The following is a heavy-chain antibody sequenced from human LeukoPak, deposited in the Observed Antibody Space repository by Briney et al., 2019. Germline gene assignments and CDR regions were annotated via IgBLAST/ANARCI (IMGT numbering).Heavy chain of an antibody. J-gene: IGHJ5*02. V-gene: IGHV4-39*01. D-gene: IGHD4-17*01. CDR3: ARGWSGDYASWFDP. Sequence: SETLSLTCTVSGGSISSSSYYWGWIRQPPGKGLEWIGSIYYSGSTYYNPSLKSRGTISVDTPKNQFSLKLSSVTAADTAVYYCARGWSGDYASWFDPWGQGTLVTVSS. CDR1: GGSISSSSYY. CDR2: IYYSGST.